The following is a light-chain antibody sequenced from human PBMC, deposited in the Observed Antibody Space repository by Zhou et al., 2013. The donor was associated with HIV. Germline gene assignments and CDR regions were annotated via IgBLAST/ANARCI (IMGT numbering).Light chain of an antibody. CDR2: DAS. CDR3: QQSYSTPFT. CDR1: QSISNY. J-gene: IGKJ3*01. Sequence: EIVLTQSPATVSLSPGERAILSCRASQSISNYLAWYQQKPGQAPRLLIYDASNRATGIPARFSGSGSGTDFTLTISSLQPEDFATYYCQQSYSTPFTFGPGTKVDIK. V-gene: IGKV3-11*01.